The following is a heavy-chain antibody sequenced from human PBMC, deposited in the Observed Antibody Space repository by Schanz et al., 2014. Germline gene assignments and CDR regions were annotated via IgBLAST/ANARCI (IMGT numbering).Heavy chain of an antibody. CDR3: ARDLISSGWYG. V-gene: IGHV3-48*04. CDR2: ISFSGTTI. D-gene: IGHD6-19*01. J-gene: IGHJ4*02. CDR1: GLIFSTYN. Sequence: EVQLVESGGGLVRPGGSLRLSCTTSGLIFSTYNLNWVRQAPGKGLEWISYISFSGTTIYYADSVKGRFTISRDNAKNSLYLQMNSLRVEDTAVYYCARDLISSGWYGWGQGTLVTVSS.